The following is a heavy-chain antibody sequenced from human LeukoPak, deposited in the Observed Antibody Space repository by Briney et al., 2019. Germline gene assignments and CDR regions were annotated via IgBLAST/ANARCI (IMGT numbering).Heavy chain of an antibody. Sequence: ASVKVSCKASGYTFTSYGISWVRQAPGQGLEWMGWISAYAQKFQGRVTMTTDTSTSTAYMEPRSLRSDDTAVYYCARRFNYYDSSGYYEGFYFDYWGQGTLVTVSS. V-gene: IGHV1-18*01. CDR3: ARRFNYYDSSGYYEGFYFDY. CDR2: ISAY. CDR1: GYTFTSYG. J-gene: IGHJ4*02. D-gene: IGHD3-22*01.